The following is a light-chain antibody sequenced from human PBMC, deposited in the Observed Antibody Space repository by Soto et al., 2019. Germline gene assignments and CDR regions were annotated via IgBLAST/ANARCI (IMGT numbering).Light chain of an antibody. CDR1: SSDVGGYNY. J-gene: IGLJ2*01. V-gene: IGLV2-14*01. CDR2: DVS. Sequence: QSALTQPASVSGSPGQSITISCTGTSSDVGGYNYVSWYQQHPGKAPKLMIYDVSNRPSGVSNRFSGSKSGNTASLTISGLQAEDXADYYCSSYTSSSTYVVFGGGTQLTVL. CDR3: SSYTSSSTYVV.